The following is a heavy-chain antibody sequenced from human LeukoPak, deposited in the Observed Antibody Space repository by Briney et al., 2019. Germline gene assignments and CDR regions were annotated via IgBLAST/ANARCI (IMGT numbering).Heavy chain of an antibody. D-gene: IGHD2-2*01. CDR2: IYTSGST. CDR3: ASLGYCSSTSCRRDYFDY. J-gene: IGHJ4*02. CDR1: GGSISSYY. V-gene: IGHV4-4*07. Sequence: PSETLSLTCTDSGGSISSYYWSWIRQPAGKGLEWIGRIYTSGSTNYNPSLKSRVTMSVDTSKNQFSLKLSSVTAADTAVYYCASLGYCSSTSCRRDYFDYWGQGTLVTVSS.